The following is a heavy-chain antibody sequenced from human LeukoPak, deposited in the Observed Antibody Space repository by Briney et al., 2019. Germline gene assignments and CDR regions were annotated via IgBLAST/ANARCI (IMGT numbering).Heavy chain of an antibody. Sequence: GGSLRLSCAASGFTFSSYSMNWVRQAPGKGLEWVSYISSSSSTIYYADSVKGRFTISRDNAKNSLYLQMNSLRAEDTAVYYCARDQYDYGDYDGGYWGQGTLVTVSS. V-gene: IGHV3-48*01. D-gene: IGHD4-17*01. J-gene: IGHJ4*02. CDR3: ARDQYDYGDYDGGY. CDR2: ISSSSSTI. CDR1: GFTFSSYS.